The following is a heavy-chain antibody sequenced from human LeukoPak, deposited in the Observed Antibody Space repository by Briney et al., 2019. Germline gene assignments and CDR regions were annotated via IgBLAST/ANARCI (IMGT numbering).Heavy chain of an antibody. CDR1: GGSISGSY. CDR3: ARGIESYGDYGY. CDR2: MYNSGST. Sequence: SETLSLTCTVSGGSISGSYWSWLRQPPGKGLEWIAYMYNSGSTNYNPSLKSRVTISIDTSKNQFSLKLSSLTAADTAIYYCARGIESYGDYGYWGQGILVTVSS. D-gene: IGHD4-17*01. V-gene: IGHV4-59*01. J-gene: IGHJ4*02.